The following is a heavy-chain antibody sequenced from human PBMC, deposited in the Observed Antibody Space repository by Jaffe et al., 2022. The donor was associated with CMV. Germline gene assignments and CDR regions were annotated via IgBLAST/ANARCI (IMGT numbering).Heavy chain of an antibody. J-gene: IGHJ4*02. D-gene: IGHD3-9*01. CDR1: GGSINSSDYY. V-gene: IGHV4-39*01. Sequence: QLQLQESGPRLVKPSETLSLTCTVSGGSINSSDYYWGWIRQTPGKGLEWIGNIYYTGNTYYSPSLKSRVTISLDTSKNQFSLRLSFVTAADTAVYYCANIDWLSSAWGQGTLVTVSS. CDR3: ANIDWLSSA. CDR2: IYYTGNT.